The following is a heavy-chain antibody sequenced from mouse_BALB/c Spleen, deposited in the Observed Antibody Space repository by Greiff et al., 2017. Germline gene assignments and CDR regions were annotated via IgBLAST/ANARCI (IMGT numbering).Heavy chain of an antibody. CDR2: ISSGGST. J-gene: IGHJ2*01. V-gene: IGHV5-6-5*01. CDR3: ARGSITAFDY. CDR1: GFTFSSYA. Sequence: EVNVVESGGGLVKPGGSLKLSCAASGFTFSSYAMSWVRQTPEKRLEWVASISSGGSTYYPDSVKGRFTISRDNARNILYLQMSSLRSEDTAMYYCARGSITAFDYWGQGTTLTVSS. D-gene: IGHD1-1*01.